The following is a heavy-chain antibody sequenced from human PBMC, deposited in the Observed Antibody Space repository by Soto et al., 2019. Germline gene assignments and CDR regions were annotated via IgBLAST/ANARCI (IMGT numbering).Heavy chain of an antibody. CDR2: IIPIFGTA. V-gene: IGHV1-69*13. Sequence: ASVKVSCKASGGTFSSYAISWVRQAPGQGLEWMGGIIPIFGTANYAQKFQGRITITADESTSTAYMELSGLGTEDTAVYYCARGLKSFAFDIWGQGTMVTVSS. CDR1: GGTFSSYA. J-gene: IGHJ3*02. CDR3: ARGLKSFAFDI.